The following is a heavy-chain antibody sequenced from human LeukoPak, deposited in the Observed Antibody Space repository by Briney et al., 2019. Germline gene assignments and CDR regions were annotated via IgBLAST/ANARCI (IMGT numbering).Heavy chain of an antibody. CDR3: TRRRPYCTNGVCPRTGDAFDI. D-gene: IGHD2-8*01. V-gene: IGHV3-73*01. J-gene: IGHJ3*02. CDR2: IRSKANSYAT. CDR1: GFTFSGSA. Sequence: GGSLRLSCAASGFTFSGSAMHWVRQASGKGLEWVGRIRSKANSYATAYAASVKGRFTISRDDSKNTAYLQMNGLKTEDTAVYYCTRRRPYCTNGVCPRTGDAFDIWGQGTMVTVSS.